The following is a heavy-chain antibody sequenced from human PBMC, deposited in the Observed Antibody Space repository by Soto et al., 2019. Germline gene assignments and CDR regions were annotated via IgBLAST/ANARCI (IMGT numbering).Heavy chain of an antibody. CDR2: FDPEDGET. Sequence: GASVKVSCKXSGYTLTELSMHWVRQAPGKGLEWMGGFDPEDGETIYAQKFQGRVTMTEDTSTDTAYMELSSLRSEDTAVYYCAVSYCGGDCYPNLLRLWGQGTLVTVSS. V-gene: IGHV1-24*01. D-gene: IGHD2-21*02. CDR3: AVSYCGGDCYPNLLRL. J-gene: IGHJ4*02. CDR1: GYTLTELS.